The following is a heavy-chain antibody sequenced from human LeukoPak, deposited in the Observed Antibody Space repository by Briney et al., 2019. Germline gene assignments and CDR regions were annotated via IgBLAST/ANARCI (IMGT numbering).Heavy chain of an antibody. D-gene: IGHD3-3*01. V-gene: IGHV3-30-3*01. CDR3: ARDLQTYYDFWSGYSYYFDY. CDR1: GFTFSSYA. CDR2: ISYDGSNK. J-gene: IGHJ4*02. Sequence: GGSLRLSCAASGFTFSSYAMHWVRQAPGKGLEWVAVISYDGSNKYYADSVKGRFTISRDNSKNTLYLQMNSLRAEDTAVYCCARDLQTYYDFWSGYSYYFDYWGQGTLVTVSS.